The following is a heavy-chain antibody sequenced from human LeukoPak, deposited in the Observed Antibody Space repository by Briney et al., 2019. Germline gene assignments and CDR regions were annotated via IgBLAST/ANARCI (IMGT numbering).Heavy chain of an antibody. D-gene: IGHD2-8*02. V-gene: IGHV3-23*01. J-gene: IGHJ4*02. CDR1: GFTSSSSA. Sequence: GGSLRLSCAAPGFTSSSSATCGVRQAPGKGLEWVSAISGSGGSTYYADSVKGRFTISRNNSKNTLYLQMNSLRAEDTAVYYCAKVHLSNTSRSYWYYMDDWGKGTLVTVSS. CDR2: ISGSGGST. CDR3: AKVHLSNTSRSYWYYMDD.